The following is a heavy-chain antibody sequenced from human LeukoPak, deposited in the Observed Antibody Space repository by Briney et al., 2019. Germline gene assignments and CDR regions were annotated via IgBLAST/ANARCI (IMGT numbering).Heavy chain of an antibody. CDR3: AREYSRYNAFDI. D-gene: IGHD6-13*01. CDR2: ISAYNGKT. J-gene: IGHJ3*02. CDR1: GYTFTSYG. V-gene: IGHV1-18*01. Sequence: ASVKVSCKASGYTFTSYGISWVRQAPGQGLEWMGWISAYNGKTNYAQKLQGRVTMATDTSTSTAYMELRSLRSDDTAVYYCAREYSRYNAFDIWGQGTMVTVSS.